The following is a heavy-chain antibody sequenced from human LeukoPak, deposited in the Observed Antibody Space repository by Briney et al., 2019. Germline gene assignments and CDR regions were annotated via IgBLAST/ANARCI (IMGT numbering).Heavy chain of an antibody. V-gene: IGHV4-34*01. J-gene: IGHJ4*02. CDR3: ARHEKGNYYDSSGFFDY. Sequence: SETLSLTCAVYGGSFSGYYWSWIRQPPGKGLEWIGEINHSGSTYYNPSLKSRVTISVDTSKNQFSLKLSSVTAADTAVYYCARHEKGNYYDSSGFFDYWGQGTLVTVSS. CDR1: GGSFSGYY. D-gene: IGHD3-22*01. CDR2: INHSGST.